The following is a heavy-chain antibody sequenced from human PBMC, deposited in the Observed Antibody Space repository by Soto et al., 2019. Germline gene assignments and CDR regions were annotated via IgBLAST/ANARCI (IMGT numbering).Heavy chain of an antibody. D-gene: IGHD6-13*01. CDR3: ARDRIAAAPYSDY. J-gene: IGHJ4*02. V-gene: IGHV3-48*01. CDR2: ISSSSSTI. Sequence: PGGSLRLSCAASGFTFSSYSMNWVRQAPGKGLEWVSYISSSSSTIYYADSVKGRFTISRDNAKNSLYLQMNSLRAEDTAVYYCARDRIAAAPYSDYWGQGTLVTVSS. CDR1: GFTFSSYS.